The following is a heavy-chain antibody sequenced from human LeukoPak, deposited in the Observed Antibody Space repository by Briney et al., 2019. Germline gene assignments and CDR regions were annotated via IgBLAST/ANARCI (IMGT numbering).Heavy chain of an antibody. CDR1: GFTFSSYA. CDR2: ISGSGGST. CDR3: AKGGSFYYDTSGYLY. V-gene: IGHV3-23*01. Sequence: GGSLRLSCAASGFTFSSYAMNWVRQAPGKGLEWVSGISGSGGSTYYADSVKGRFTISRDNSRNTLYLQMNSLRAEDTAVYYCAKGGSFYYDTSGYLYWGQGTLVTVSS. D-gene: IGHD3-22*01. J-gene: IGHJ4*02.